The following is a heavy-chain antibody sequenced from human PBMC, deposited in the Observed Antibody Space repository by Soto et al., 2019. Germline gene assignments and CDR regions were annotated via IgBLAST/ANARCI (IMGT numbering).Heavy chain of an antibody. D-gene: IGHD3-22*01. Sequence: SETLSLTCTVSGGSVSSGSYYWSWIRQPPGKGLEWIGYIYYSGSTNYNPSLKSRVTISVDTSKNQFSLKLSSVTAADTAVYYCARLFYDSSGYYPNWFDPWGQGTLVTVSS. V-gene: IGHV4-61*01. CDR3: ARLFYDSSGYYPNWFDP. J-gene: IGHJ5*02. CDR2: IYYSGST. CDR1: GGSVSSGSYY.